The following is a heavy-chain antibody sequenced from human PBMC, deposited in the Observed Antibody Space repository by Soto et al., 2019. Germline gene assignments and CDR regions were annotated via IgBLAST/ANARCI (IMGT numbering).Heavy chain of an antibody. Sequence: QVQLQQWGAGLLKPSETLSLTCAVYGGSFSGYYWSWIRQPPGKGLEWSGEINHSGSTNYNPSLQSRVTIAVDTSKNQIALKVSSVTAADTAVYYCARAMIVVVISPYFDYWGQGTLVTVSS. D-gene: IGHD3-22*01. CDR3: ARAMIVVVISPYFDY. J-gene: IGHJ4*02. V-gene: IGHV4-34*01. CDR2: INHSGST. CDR1: GGSFSGYY.